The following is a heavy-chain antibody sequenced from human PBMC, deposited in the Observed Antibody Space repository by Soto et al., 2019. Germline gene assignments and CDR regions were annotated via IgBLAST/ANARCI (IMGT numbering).Heavy chain of an antibody. D-gene: IGHD3-3*01. CDR2: IYYSGST. J-gene: IGHJ4*02. Sequence: SETLSLTCTVSGGSISSGGYYWSWIRQHPGKGLEWIGYIYYSGSTYYNPSLKSRVTISVDTSKNQFSLKLSSVTAADTAVYYCARGKFGVDFLWGKGTLVTVSS. V-gene: IGHV4-31*03. CDR1: GGSISSGGYY. CDR3: ARGKFGVDFL.